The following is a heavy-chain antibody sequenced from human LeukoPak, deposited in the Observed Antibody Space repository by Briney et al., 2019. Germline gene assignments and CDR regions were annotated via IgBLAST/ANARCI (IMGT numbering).Heavy chain of an antibody. J-gene: IGHJ4*02. CDR3: ARVYSAVADLDY. Sequence: EASVKVSCKASGGTFSSYAISWVRQAPGQGLEWMGRIIPILGIANYAQKFQGRVTITADKSTSTAYMELRSLRSDDTAVYYCARVYSAVADLDYWGQGTLVTVSS. CDR2: IIPILGIA. V-gene: IGHV1-69*04. D-gene: IGHD6-19*01. CDR1: GGTFSSYA.